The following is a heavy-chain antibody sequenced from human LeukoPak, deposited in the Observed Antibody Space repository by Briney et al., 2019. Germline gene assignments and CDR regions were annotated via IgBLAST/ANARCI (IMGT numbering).Heavy chain of an antibody. CDR2: IKSDDSST. CDR1: GFTFSSYW. V-gene: IGHV3-74*01. J-gene: IGHJ4*02. D-gene: IGHD1-26*01. Sequence: GGSLRLSCAASGFTFSSYWMHWVRQAPGKGLVWVSRIKSDDSSTSYADSVKGRSTISRDNAKNTLYLQMNSLRAEDTAVYYCARGDGGSYQGRFDYWGQGTLVTVSS. CDR3: ARGDGGSYQGRFDY.